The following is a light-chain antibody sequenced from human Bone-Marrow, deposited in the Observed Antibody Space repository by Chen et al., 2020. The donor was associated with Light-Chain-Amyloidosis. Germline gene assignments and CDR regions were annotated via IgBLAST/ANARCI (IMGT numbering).Light chain of an antibody. CDR1: NIESTS. CDR2: DDS. Sequence: SNVLTQPSSVSVAPGQTAPMACGGNNIESTSVHWYQQTPGQAPLLFVYDDSDRPSGIPERLSGSNSGNTATLTISRVEAGDEADYYCQVWDRSSDRPVFGGGTKLTVL. J-gene: IGLJ3*02. CDR3: QVWDRSSDRPV. V-gene: IGLV3-21*02.